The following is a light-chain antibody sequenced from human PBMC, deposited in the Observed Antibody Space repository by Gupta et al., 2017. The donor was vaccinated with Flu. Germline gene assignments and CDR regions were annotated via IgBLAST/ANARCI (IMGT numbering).Light chain of an antibody. J-gene: IGKJ2*01. CDR3: QQLSNGPPLYT. CDR1: QSVSSY. CDR2: DAS. V-gene: IGKV3-11*01. Sequence: EIVLTQSPATLSLSPGERATLSCRASQSVSSYLAWYQQKPGQAPRLLIYDASNRATGITARFSGSGDGTDFTLTISSREPEDFAVYYCQQLSNGPPLYTFGQGTKLEIK.